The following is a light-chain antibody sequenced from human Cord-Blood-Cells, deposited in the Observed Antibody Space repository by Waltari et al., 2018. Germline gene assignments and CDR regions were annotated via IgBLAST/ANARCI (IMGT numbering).Light chain of an antibody. J-gene: IGLJ3*02. CDR1: SSDVGGYNY. CDR2: DVS. Sequence: QSALPQPASVSGSPGQSITISCTGTSSDVGGYNYVSWYQQHPGKAPKLMIYDVSNRPSGVSNRFSGSKSGNTAPLTISGLQAEDEADYYCSSYTSSSTWVFGGGTKLTVL. CDR3: SSYTSSSTWV. V-gene: IGLV2-14*01.